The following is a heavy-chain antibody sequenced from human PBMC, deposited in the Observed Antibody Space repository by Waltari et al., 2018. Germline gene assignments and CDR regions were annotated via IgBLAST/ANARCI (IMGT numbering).Heavy chain of an antibody. V-gene: IGHV3-48*04. D-gene: IGHD3-22*01. CDR2: ISSSSSTI. CDR3: ARDGDSSGYYPRWFDP. Sequence: EVQLVESGGGLVQPGGSLRLSCAAAGFSFSSYSMNWVRQAPGKGLEWVSYISSSSSTIYYADSVKGRFTISRDNAKNSLYLQMSSLTAEDTAVYYCARDGDSSGYYPRWFDPWGQGTLVTVSS. CDR1: GFSFSSYS. J-gene: IGHJ5*02.